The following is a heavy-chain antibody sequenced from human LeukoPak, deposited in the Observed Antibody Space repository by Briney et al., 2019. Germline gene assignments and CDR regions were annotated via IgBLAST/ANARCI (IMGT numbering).Heavy chain of an antibody. CDR3: ARLWFGYYYYGMDV. CDR2: INHSGST. D-gene: IGHD3-10*01. Sequence: SETLSLTCAVYGGSFSGYYWSWIRQPPGKGLEWIGEINHSGSTNYNPSLKSRVTISVDTSKNQFSLKLSSVTAADTAVYYCARLWFGYYYYGMDVWGQGTTVTVSS. V-gene: IGHV4-34*01. CDR1: GGSFSGYY. J-gene: IGHJ6*02.